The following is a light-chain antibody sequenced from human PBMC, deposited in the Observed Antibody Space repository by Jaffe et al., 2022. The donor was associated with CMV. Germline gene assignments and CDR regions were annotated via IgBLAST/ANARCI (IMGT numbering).Light chain of an antibody. J-gene: IGLJ2*01. CDR2: GVN. CDR3: NSRDTSGNLVI. Sequence: SELTQNPTVSVALGQTVRITCQGDSLRSYYASWYQKKPGQAPILVIFGVNQRPSGIPDRFSGSTSGDTASLTITGSQATDEADYFCNSRDTSGNLVIFGGGTKLTVL. V-gene: IGLV3-19*01. CDR1: SLRSYY.